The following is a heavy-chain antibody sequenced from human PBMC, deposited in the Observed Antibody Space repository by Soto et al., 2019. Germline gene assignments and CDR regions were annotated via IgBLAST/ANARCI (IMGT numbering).Heavy chain of an antibody. J-gene: IGHJ1*01. CDR1: GFTFSSYG. D-gene: IGHD3-22*01. CDR3: ARGTYYYDISGYYPPREYFQH. CDR2: IWYDGSNK. Sequence: PGGSLRLSCAASGFTFSSYGMHWVRQAPGKGLEWVAVIWYDGSNKYYADSVKGRFTISRDNSKNTLYLQMNSLRAEDTAVYYCARGTYYYDISGYYPPREYFQHWGQGTLVTVSS. V-gene: IGHV3-33*01.